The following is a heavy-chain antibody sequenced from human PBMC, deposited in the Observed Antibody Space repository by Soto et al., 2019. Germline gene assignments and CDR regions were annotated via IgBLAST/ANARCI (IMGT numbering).Heavy chain of an antibody. CDR2: IIPIFGTA. J-gene: IGHJ5*02. CDR3: ARVRWDIAARFYWFDP. Sequence: QVQLVQSGAEVKKPGSSVKVSCKASGGTFSSYAISWVRQAPGQGLEWMGGIIPIFGTANYAQKFQGRVTITADESTSTAYMELSSLRAEDTAVYYCARVRWDIAARFYWFDPWGQGTLVTVSS. CDR1: GGTFSSYA. D-gene: IGHD6-6*01. V-gene: IGHV1-69*01.